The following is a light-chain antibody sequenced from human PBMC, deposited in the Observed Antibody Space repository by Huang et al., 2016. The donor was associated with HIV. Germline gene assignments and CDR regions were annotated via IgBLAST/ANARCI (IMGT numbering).Light chain of an antibody. CDR1: QSVNSNY. Sequence: EIVLTQSPGTLSLSPGERATLSCRASQSVNSNYLAWYQQKSGQAPRLLIYAASSRAAGIPDRFSGSGSGTDFTLSISRLEPEDFAVYYCQQYGRSPYTFGQGTKLEIK. CDR2: AAS. CDR3: QQYGRSPYT. J-gene: IGKJ2*01. V-gene: IGKV3-20*01.